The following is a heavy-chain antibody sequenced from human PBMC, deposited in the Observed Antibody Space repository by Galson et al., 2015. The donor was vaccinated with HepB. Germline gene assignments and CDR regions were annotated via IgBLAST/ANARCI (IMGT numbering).Heavy chain of an antibody. D-gene: IGHD3-9*01. CDR3: ARLGRTYDILTGYLPEYFQH. J-gene: IGHJ1*01. V-gene: IGHV3-53*01. Sequence: SLRLSCAASGFTVSIDHMSWVRQAPGKGLEWVSVIYSGGTTYYTDSVRGRFTISRDNSKNTLYLHMNSLRAEDTAVYYCARLGRTYDILTGYLPEYFQHWGQGTLVTVSS. CDR2: IYSGGTT. CDR1: GFTVSIDH.